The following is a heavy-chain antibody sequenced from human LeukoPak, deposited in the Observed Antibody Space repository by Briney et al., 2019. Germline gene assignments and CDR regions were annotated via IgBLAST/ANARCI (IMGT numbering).Heavy chain of an antibody. Sequence: GGSLRLSCAASGFTLSSYAMSWVRQAPGKGLEWVSAISGSGGSTYYADSVKGRFTIFRDNSKNTLYLQMNSLRAEDTAVYYCAKPMDTVTTSPPFDYWGQGTLVTVSS. D-gene: IGHD4-17*01. CDR1: GFTLSSYA. J-gene: IGHJ4*02. CDR2: ISGSGGST. V-gene: IGHV3-23*01. CDR3: AKPMDTVTTSPPFDY.